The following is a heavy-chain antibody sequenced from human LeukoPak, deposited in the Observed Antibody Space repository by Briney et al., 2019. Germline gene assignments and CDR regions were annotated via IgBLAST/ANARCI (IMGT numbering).Heavy chain of an antibody. V-gene: IGHV4-59*01. CDR1: GGSISSYY. CDR2: IYYSGST. Sequence: PSETLSLTCTVSGGSISSYYWSWIRQPPGKGLEWIGYIYYSGSTNYNPSLKSRVTISVDTSKNQFSLKLSSVTAADTAVYYCARSARRGYDILTGYYTPPDAFDIWGQGTMVTVSS. CDR3: ARSARRGYDILTGYYTPPDAFDI. J-gene: IGHJ3*02. D-gene: IGHD3-9*01.